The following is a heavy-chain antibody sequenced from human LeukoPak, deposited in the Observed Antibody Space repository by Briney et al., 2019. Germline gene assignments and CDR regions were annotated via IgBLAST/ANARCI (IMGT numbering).Heavy chain of an antibody. CDR1: GYDFINYG. D-gene: IGHD6-6*01. CDR3: ARGGPFPSGSSSREYYLDY. CDR2: RSIYNGNT. J-gene: IGHJ4*02. Sequence: ASVKVSCKASGYDFINYGISWVRQAPGQGLEWMGWRSIYNGNTDYKLQGRVTMTTDTSTSTAYMEVRSLRSDDAAVYYCARGGPFPSGSSSREYYLDYWGQGTLVTVSS. V-gene: IGHV1-18*01.